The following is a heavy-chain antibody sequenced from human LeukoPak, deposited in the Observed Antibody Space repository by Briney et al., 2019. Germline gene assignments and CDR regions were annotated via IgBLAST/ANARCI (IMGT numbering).Heavy chain of an antibody. Sequence: GGSLRLSCAASGFTFSSYVMHWVRQAPGKGLEWVAFIRYDESNKYYADSVKGRFTISRDNSKNTLYLQMNSLRAEDTAVYYCAKVELLLEINVGVSHLDSWGQGIQVTVSS. CDR2: IRYDESNK. D-gene: IGHD2-15*01. CDR3: AKVELLLEINVGVSHLDS. CDR1: GFTFSSYV. V-gene: IGHV3-30*02. J-gene: IGHJ4*02.